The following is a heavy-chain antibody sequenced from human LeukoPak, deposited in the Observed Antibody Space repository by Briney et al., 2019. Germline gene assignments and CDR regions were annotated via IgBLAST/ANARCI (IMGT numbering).Heavy chain of an antibody. V-gene: IGHV3-30*18. D-gene: IGHD2-15*01. CDR2: ISYDGSNK. J-gene: IGHJ3*02. CDR3: AKRQLKDIVGVVAATLGAFDI. CDR1: GFTFSSYG. Sequence: PGGSLRLSCAASGFTFSSYGMHWVRQAPAKGLEWVAVISYDGSNKYYADSVKGQFTISRDNSKNTLYLQMNSLRAEDTAVYYCAKRQLKDIVGVVAATLGAFDIWGQGTMVTVSS.